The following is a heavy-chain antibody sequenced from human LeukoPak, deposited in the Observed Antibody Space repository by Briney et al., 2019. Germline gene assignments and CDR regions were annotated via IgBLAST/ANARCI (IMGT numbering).Heavy chain of an antibody. Sequence: ASVKVSCTASGYTFTTYGIPWVRQAPGQGLEWMGWISGHQGNTKYAQKFQGRVTMTIDTSTSTAYMELRSLRSDDTAIYFCARSSLGTITAGPFDYWGQGTLVAVSS. D-gene: IGHD5-12*01. V-gene: IGHV1-18*01. CDR2: ISGHQGNT. J-gene: IGHJ4*02. CDR3: ARSSLGTITAGPFDY. CDR1: GYTFTTYG.